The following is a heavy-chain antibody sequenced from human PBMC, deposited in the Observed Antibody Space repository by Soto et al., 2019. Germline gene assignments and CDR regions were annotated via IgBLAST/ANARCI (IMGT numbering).Heavy chain of an antibody. J-gene: IGHJ6*01. CDR2: ISYDGSNK. Sequence: GGSLRLSCAASGFTFSSYGMHWVRQAPGKGLEWVAVISYDGSNKYYADSVKGRFTISRDNSKNTLYLQMNSLRAEDTAVYYCAIRLGGSGSYSWGPMDVWGQGTTVTVSS. CDR3: AIRLGGSGSYSWGPMDV. D-gene: IGHD3-10*01. CDR1: GFTFSSYG. V-gene: IGHV3-30*03.